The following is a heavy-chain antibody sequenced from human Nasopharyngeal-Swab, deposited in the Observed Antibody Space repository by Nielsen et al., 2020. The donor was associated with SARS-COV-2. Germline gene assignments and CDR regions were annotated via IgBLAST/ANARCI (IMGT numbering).Heavy chain of an antibody. Sequence: WIRQPPGKGLEWVSSISSSSSSYIYYADSVKGRFTISRDNAKNSLYLQMNSLRAEDTAVYYCARVAGLMAAAGDYWGQGTLVTVSS. D-gene: IGHD6-13*01. CDR2: ISSSSSSYI. V-gene: IGHV3-21*01. J-gene: IGHJ4*02. CDR3: ARVAGLMAAAGDY.